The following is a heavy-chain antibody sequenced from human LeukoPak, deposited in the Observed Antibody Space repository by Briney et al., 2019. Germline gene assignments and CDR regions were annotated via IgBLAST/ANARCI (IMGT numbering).Heavy chain of an antibody. Sequence: GASVKVSCKASGGTFSSYAISWVRQAPGQGLEWMGGIIHIFGTANYAQKFQGRVTITADKSTSTAYMELSSLRSEDTAVYYCASYGSGDTPYYYYYGMDVWGKGTTVTVSS. CDR1: GGTFSSYA. CDR3: ASYGSGDTPYYYYYGMDV. D-gene: IGHD3-10*01. J-gene: IGHJ6*04. CDR2: IIHIFGTA. V-gene: IGHV1-69*06.